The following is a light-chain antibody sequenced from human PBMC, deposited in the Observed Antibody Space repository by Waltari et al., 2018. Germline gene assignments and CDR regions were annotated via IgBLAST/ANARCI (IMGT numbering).Light chain of an antibody. CDR3: QQHYISRT. CDR2: WAS. J-gene: IGKJ1*01. CDR1: QSVLYNSNNKNY. V-gene: IGKV4-1*01. Sequence: DIVMTQSPNSLAVSLGERATINCKSSQSVLYNSNNKNYLAWYQQKPGQPRKLLIYWASTRESGVPDRFSGSGSGTDFTLSISSLQAEDVAVYYCQQHYISRTFGQGTRVEIK.